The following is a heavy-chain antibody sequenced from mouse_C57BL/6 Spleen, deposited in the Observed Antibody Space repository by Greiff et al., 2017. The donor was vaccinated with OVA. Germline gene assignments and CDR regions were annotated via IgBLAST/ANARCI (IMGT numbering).Heavy chain of an antibody. V-gene: IGHV1-55*01. CDR2: IYPGSGST. D-gene: IGHD2-4*01. Sequence: QVQLQQPGAELVKPGASVKMSCKASGYTFPSYWLTWVKQRPGQGLEWIGDIYPGSGSTNYNEKFKSKATLTVDTSSSTAYMQLSSLTSEDSAVYYWARGGFYYDYDGRYFDVWGTGTTVTVSS. CDR1: GYTFPSYW. CDR3: ARGGFYYDYDGRYFDV. J-gene: IGHJ1*03.